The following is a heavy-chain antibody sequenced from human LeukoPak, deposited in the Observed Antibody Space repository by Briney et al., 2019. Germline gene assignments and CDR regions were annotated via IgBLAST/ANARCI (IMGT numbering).Heavy chain of an antibody. J-gene: IGHJ4*02. CDR1: GFTFSSYW. CDR2: ITQDGSET. CDR3: ANEGAYTSSSPTGY. Sequence: GGSLRLSCGASGFTFSSYWMSWVRQAPGKGLEWVANITQDGSETYYVDSVKGRFTISRDNAKNSLYLQMNSLRADDTAVYYCANEGAYTSSSPTGYWGQGTLVTVSS. D-gene: IGHD6-6*01. V-gene: IGHV3-7*01.